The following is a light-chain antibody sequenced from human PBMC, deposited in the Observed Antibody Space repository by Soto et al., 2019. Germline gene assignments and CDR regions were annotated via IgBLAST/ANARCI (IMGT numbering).Light chain of an antibody. J-gene: IGLJ2*01. CDR2: DVS. CDR3: SSYTSSSTLV. V-gene: IGLV2-14*01. CDR1: SNDVGAYNY. Sequence: QSALTQPASVSGSPGQSITIACTGTSNDVGAYNYVSWYQQHPGKAPKLMIYDVSNRPAGVSYRFSGSKSGNTASLTISGLLAEDEADYYCSSYTSSSTLVFGGGTKLTVL.